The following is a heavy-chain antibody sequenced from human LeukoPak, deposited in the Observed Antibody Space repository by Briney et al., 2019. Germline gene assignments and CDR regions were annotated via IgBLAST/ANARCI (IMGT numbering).Heavy chain of an antibody. Sequence: GESLKISCKDSGYSFTSYWIGWVRQMPGKGLEWMGIIDPSDSDTRYSPSFQGQVTISADESISTAYLQWSSLKASDTAMYYCARHMGVRGIDYWGQGTLVTVSS. CDR2: IDPSDSDT. CDR3: ARHMGVRGIDY. J-gene: IGHJ4*02. V-gene: IGHV5-51*01. D-gene: IGHD3-10*01. CDR1: GYSFTSYW.